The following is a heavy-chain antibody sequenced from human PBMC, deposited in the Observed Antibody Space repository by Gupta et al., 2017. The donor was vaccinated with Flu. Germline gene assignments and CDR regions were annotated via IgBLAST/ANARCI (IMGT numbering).Heavy chain of an antibody. CDR3: AREVLDTWSDYYSNYYYMDV. V-gene: IGHV4-31*03. CDR1: GGSIGSDNHR. D-gene: IGHD3-3*01. CDR2: IYYTGSA. J-gene: IGHJ6*03. Sequence: QVQLQESGPGLVKPSQTLSLTCSVYGGSIGSDNHRWTWIRQHPERGLEWIGYIYYTGSASYNPSLKSRVDISIDPSRKQFSLRLNSVTAADTAVYYCAREVLDTWSDYYSNYYYMDVWGKGTTVTVTS.